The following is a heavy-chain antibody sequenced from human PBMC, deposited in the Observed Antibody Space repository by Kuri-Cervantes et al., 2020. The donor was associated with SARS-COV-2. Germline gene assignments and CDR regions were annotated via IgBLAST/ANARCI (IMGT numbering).Heavy chain of an antibody. CDR1: GGSFSGYY. Sequence: SETLSLTCAVYGGSFSGYYWSWIRLPPGKGLEWIGEINHSGSTNYNPSLKSRVTISVDTSKNQFSLKLSSVTAADTAVYYCARGGMVRFLYYWGQGTLVTVSS. V-gene: IGHV4-34*01. CDR3: ARGGMVRFLYY. CDR2: INHSGST. D-gene: IGHD3-3*01. J-gene: IGHJ4*02.